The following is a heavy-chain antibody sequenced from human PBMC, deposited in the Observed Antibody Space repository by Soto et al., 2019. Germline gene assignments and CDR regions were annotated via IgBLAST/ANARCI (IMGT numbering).Heavy chain of an antibody. CDR2: IYYSGST. CDR1: GGSISSSSYY. CDR3: ARGDYYDSSGYYPFDY. D-gene: IGHD3-22*01. J-gene: IGHJ4*02. V-gene: IGHV4-39*01. Sequence: QLQLQESGPGLVKPSETLSLTCTVSGGSISSSSYYWGWIRQPPGKGLEWIGSIYYSGSTYYNPSLKSRVTICVDTSRNQFSLKLSSVTAADAAVYYCARGDYYDSSGYYPFDYWGQGTLVTVSS.